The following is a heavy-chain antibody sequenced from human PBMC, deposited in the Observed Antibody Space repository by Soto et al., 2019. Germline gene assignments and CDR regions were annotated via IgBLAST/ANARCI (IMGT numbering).Heavy chain of an antibody. Sequence: PGGSLRLSCAASGFTFSSYGMHWVRRAPGKGLEWVAVISYDGSNKYYADSVKGRFTISRDNSKNTLYLQMNSLRAEDTAVYYCAKDPSRDSSSWPEYFQHWGQGTLVTVSS. V-gene: IGHV3-30*18. D-gene: IGHD6-13*01. CDR3: AKDPSRDSSSWPEYFQH. J-gene: IGHJ1*01. CDR1: GFTFSSYG. CDR2: ISYDGSNK.